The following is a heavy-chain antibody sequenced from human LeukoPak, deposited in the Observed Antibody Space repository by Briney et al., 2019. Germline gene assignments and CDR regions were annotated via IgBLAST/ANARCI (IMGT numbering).Heavy chain of an antibody. CDR2: FYSGGNT. V-gene: IGHV3-53*01. J-gene: IGHJ4*02. CDR3: ATFSYAGNAGGSVGY. D-gene: IGHD4-23*01. CDR1: GFTVSSNY. Sequence: GGSLRLSCAASGFTVSSNYMTWVRQAPGKGLEWVSVFYSGGNTYYADSVKGRFTISRDTYKNTVDLQMNSLRSEDAAVYYCATFSYAGNAGGSVGYWGQGTLVTVSS.